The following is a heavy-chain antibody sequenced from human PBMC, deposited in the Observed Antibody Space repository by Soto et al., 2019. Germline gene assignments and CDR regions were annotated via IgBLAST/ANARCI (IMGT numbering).Heavy chain of an antibody. CDR1: GFTFSSYA. D-gene: IGHD3-9*01. CDR3: AKGRLGMDAFDI. Sequence: GGSLRLSCAASGFTFSSYAMNWVRQAPGKGLEWVSAISGSGGSTYNADSVKGRFTISRDNSKNTLYLQMNSLRAEDTAVYYCAKGRLGMDAFDIWGQGTMVTVSS. V-gene: IGHV3-23*01. J-gene: IGHJ3*02. CDR2: ISGSGGST.